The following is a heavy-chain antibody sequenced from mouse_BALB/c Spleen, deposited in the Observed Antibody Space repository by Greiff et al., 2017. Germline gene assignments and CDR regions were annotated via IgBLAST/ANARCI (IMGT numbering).Heavy chain of an antibody. V-gene: IGHV3-2*02. Sequence: VQLKESGPGLVKPSQSLSLTCTVTGYSITSDYAWNWIRQFPGNKLEWMGYISYSGSTSYNPSLKSRISITRDTSKNQFFLQLNSVTTEDTATYYCARRELSGDYAMDYWGQGTSVTVSS. J-gene: IGHJ4*01. CDR1: GYSITSDYA. CDR2: ISYSGST. CDR3: ARRELSGDYAMDY.